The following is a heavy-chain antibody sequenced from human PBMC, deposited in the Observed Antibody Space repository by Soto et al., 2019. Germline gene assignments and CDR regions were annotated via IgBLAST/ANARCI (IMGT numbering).Heavy chain of an antibody. J-gene: IGHJ4*02. CDR1: GGSFSGYY. Sequence: PSETLSLTCAVYGGSFSGYYWIWIRQPPGKGLEWIGEINHSGSTNYNPSLESRVTISVDMSKNQFSLKLSSVTAADTAVYYCARSHVLRYFDWLFLFDYWGQGTLVTVSS. D-gene: IGHD3-9*01. V-gene: IGHV4-34*01. CDR3: ARSHVLRYFDWLFLFDY. CDR2: INHSGST.